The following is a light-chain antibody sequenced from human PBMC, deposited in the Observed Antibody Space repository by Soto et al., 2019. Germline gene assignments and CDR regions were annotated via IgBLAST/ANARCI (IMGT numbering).Light chain of an antibody. J-gene: IGKJ5*01. CDR2: DAS. CDR1: QSVSSGH. Sequence: EIVWTQSPGTLSLYPGERATLSCRASQSVSSGHLAWYQQKAGQAPRLLIYDASSRATGIPDRFSGSGSGTDFTLTIVRLEPEDFAVYYCQQRSNWRITFGQGTRLEIK. CDR3: QQRSNWRIT. V-gene: IGKV3D-20*02.